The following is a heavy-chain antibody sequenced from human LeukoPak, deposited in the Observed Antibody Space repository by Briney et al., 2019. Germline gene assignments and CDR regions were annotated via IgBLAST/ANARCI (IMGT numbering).Heavy chain of an antibody. CDR3: AKEVGTFTLDY. CDR1: GFTFSSYW. Sequence: GGSLRLSCAASGFTFSSYWMHWVRQAPGKGLVWVSRINSDGSSTSYADPVKGRFTISRDNSRNTLYLQMNSLRVEDTAVYYCAKEVGTFTLDYWGQGTLVTVSS. J-gene: IGHJ4*02. D-gene: IGHD1-26*01. V-gene: IGHV3-74*01. CDR2: INSDGSST.